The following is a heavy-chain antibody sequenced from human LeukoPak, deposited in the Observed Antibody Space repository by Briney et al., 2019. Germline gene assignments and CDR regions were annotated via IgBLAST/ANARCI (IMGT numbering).Heavy chain of an antibody. CDR3: ARVDWMIGAFDI. CDR1: GFTFSTYS. J-gene: IGHJ3*02. Sequence: GGSLRLSCAASGFTFSTYSMNWVRQAPGKGLEWVSYITSSSSTIYYADSVRGRFIISRDNAKNSLYLQMNSLRDEDTAVYYCARVDWMIGAFDIWGQGTMVTVSS. D-gene: IGHD3-22*01. CDR2: ITSSSSTI. V-gene: IGHV3-48*02.